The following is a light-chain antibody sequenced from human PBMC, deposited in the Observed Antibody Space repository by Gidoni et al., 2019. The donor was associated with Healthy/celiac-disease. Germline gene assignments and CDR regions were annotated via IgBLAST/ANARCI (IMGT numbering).Light chain of an antibody. Sequence: QSVLTQPPSVSGAPGQRVTISCTGSSSTIGAGYDVPWYQQLPGTAPKLLIYGNSNRPSGGPDRFSGSKSGTSAALAITGLQAEDEADYYCQSYDSSLSGSRVFGGGTKLTVL. J-gene: IGLJ3*02. CDR1: SSTIGAGYD. CDR2: GNS. V-gene: IGLV1-40*01. CDR3: QSYDSSLSGSRV.